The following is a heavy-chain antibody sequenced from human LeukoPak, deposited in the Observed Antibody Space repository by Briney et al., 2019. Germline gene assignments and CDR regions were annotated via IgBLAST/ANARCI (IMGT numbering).Heavy chain of an antibody. CDR3: ARDCSGGSCYGAFDI. CDR1: GASIRSGDYY. J-gene: IGHJ3*02. CDR2: IYDSGST. D-gene: IGHD2-15*01. V-gene: IGHV4-30-4*01. Sequence: SETLSLTCTVSGASIRSGDYYWSWIRQRPGKGLEWIGYIYDSGSTYYNPSLKSRITISVDTSENRFSLKLSSVTATDTAVYYCARDCSGGSCYGAFDIWGQGTMVTVSS.